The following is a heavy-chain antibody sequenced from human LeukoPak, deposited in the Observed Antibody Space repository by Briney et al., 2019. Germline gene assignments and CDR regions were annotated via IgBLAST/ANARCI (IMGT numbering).Heavy chain of an antibody. Sequence: SVKVSCKASGGTFSSYAISWVRQAPGQGLEWMGGIIPIFGTANYAQKFQGRVTITADESTSTAYMELSSLRYEDTAVYYCARATFLGELSLYDAFDIWGQGTVVTVSS. V-gene: IGHV1-69*13. J-gene: IGHJ3*02. CDR1: GGTFSSYA. CDR2: IIPIFGTA. D-gene: IGHD3-16*02. CDR3: ARATFLGELSLYDAFDI.